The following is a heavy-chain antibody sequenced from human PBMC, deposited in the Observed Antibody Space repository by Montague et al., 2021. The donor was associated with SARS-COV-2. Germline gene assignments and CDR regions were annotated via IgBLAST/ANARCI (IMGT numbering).Heavy chain of an antibody. CDR1: GFTFNDYA. CDR2: VDWSSGFF. Sequence: SLRLSCAASGFTFNDYAMHWVRQAPGAGLEWVAGVDWSSGFFAYADSVRGRFTISRDNAKNSLYLQMNSLKVGDTALYYCAKAPWGSDWYYFDYWGQGTLVTVSS. CDR3: AKAPWGSDWYYFDY. V-gene: IGHV3-9*01. J-gene: IGHJ4*02. D-gene: IGHD3-9*01.